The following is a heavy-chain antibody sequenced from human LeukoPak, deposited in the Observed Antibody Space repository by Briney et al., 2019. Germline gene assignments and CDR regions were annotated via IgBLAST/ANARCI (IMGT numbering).Heavy chain of an antibody. D-gene: IGHD1-14*01. Sequence: GGSLRLSCAASGFTFNNYAMNWVRQAPGKGLEWVSSISAPGDSTYYADSVKGRFTISRDNSKNTLFLLMNTPRAEDTAVYYCARDAGKGSKDFEFDYWGQGVRVIVSS. V-gene: IGHV3-23*01. CDR1: GFTFNNYA. CDR2: ISAPGDST. CDR3: ARDAGKGSKDFEFDY. J-gene: IGHJ4*02.